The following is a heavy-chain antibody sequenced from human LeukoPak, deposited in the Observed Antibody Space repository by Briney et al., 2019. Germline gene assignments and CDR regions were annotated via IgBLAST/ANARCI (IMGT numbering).Heavy chain of an antibody. CDR1: GFTFSSYA. V-gene: IGHV3-23*01. J-gene: IGHJ3*02. D-gene: IGHD1-26*01. CDR2: ISGSGGST. Sequence: PGGSLRLSCAASGFTFSSYAMSWVRQAPGKGLEWVSAISGSGGSTYYADSVKGRFTISRDNSKNTLYLQMNSLRAEDTAVYYCAKVTQYSGSYYVVNAFDIWGHGTMVTVSS. CDR3: AKVTQYSGSYYVVNAFDI.